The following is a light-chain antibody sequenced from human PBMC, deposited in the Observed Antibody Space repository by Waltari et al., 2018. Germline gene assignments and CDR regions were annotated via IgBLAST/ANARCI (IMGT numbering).Light chain of an antibody. V-gene: IGKV1-33*01. CDR2: DTS. J-gene: IGKJ4*01. CDR1: HDISYY. CDR3: HQYFTYPLT. Sequence: DTQMTQSPSSLSASVGDRVTNSCQASHDISYYLNWYHQRPGKAPKLLIYDTSNVQTGVPSRFSGRASGTNFTFTITNLQPEDSGTYYCHQYFTYPLTFGGGTKVDIK.